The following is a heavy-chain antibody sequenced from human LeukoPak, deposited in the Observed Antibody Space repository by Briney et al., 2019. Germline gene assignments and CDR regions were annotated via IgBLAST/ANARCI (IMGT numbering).Heavy chain of an antibody. Sequence: PGGSLRLSCAASGFTFSSYWMSWVRQAPGKGLEWVSNINQDGSEIYYVDSVKGRFTIFRDNAKNSLYLQMNSLRAEDTAVCYCARYDFWSGYFGYWVQGTLVTVSS. D-gene: IGHD3-3*01. CDR3: ARYDFWSGYFGY. CDR1: GFTFSSYW. V-gene: IGHV3-7*01. J-gene: IGHJ4*02. CDR2: INQDGSEI.